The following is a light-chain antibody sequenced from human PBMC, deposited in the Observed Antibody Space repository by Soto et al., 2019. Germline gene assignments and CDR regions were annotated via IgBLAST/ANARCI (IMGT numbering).Light chain of an antibody. CDR3: QQYNSFSPWT. Sequence: DIQMTQSPSTLSASVGDRVIITCRASQSISSWLAWYQQKPGKAPNLLIYDASSLESGVPSRFSGSGSGTEFTLTISSLQPDDFATYYCQQYNSFSPWTFGQGTKVEIK. J-gene: IGKJ1*01. CDR2: DAS. V-gene: IGKV1-5*01. CDR1: QSISSW.